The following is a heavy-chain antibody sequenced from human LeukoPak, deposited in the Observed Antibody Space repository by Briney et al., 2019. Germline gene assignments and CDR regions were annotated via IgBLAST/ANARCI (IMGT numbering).Heavy chain of an antibody. D-gene: IGHD6-19*01. J-gene: IGHJ4*02. V-gene: IGHV3-30*04. CDR1: GFTFSSYA. CDR3: ATSVADWDYLHY. Sequence: PGGSLRLSCAASGFTFSSYAMHWVRQAPGKGLEGVAIISYDGSDKYYADSVKGRFTISRDNSKNTLYLQMNSLRAEDTAVYYCATSVADWDYLHYWGQGTLVTVSS. CDR2: ISYDGSDK.